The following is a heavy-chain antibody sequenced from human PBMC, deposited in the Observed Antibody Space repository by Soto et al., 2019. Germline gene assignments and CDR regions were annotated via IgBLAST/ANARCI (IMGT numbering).Heavy chain of an antibody. V-gene: IGHV3-23*01. CDR3: AKSGEYSSSWYGLDY. D-gene: IGHD6-13*01. CDR2: ISGSGGST. CDR1: GFTFSSYA. J-gene: IGHJ4*02. Sequence: EVPLLESGGGLVQPGGSLRLSCAASGFTFSSYAMSWVRQAPGKGLEWVSAISGSGGSTYYADSVKGRFTISRDNSKNTLYLQMNSLRAEDTAVYYCAKSGEYSSSWYGLDYWGQGTLVTVSS.